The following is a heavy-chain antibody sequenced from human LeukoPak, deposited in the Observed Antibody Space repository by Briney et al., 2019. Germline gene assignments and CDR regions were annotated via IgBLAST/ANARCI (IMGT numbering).Heavy chain of an antibody. D-gene: IGHD3-22*01. Sequence: ASVRVSCKASGYTFTGYYMHWVRQAPGQGLEWMGWINPNSGGTNYAQKFQGRVTMTRDTSISTAYMELSRLRSDDTAVYYCASLNTMIVVVIPDAFDIWGQGTMVTVSS. CDR1: GYTFTGYY. CDR2: INPNSGGT. J-gene: IGHJ3*02. CDR3: ASLNTMIVVVIPDAFDI. V-gene: IGHV1-2*02.